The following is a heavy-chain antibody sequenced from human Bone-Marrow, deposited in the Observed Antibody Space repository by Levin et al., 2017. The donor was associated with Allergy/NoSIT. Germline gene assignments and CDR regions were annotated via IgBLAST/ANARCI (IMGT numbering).Heavy chain of an antibody. V-gene: IGHV3-9*01. CDR2: VSWNSGSS. J-gene: IGHJ1*01. CDR3: AKDITKGSGWYVRYFEN. Sequence: LSLTCAASGFSFHNYAMHWVRQVPGKGLEWVSGVSWNSGSSGYADSVKDRFTISRDNAKNSLYLQMNSLRPEDTALYYCAKDITKGSGWYVRYFENWGQGILVTVSS. D-gene: IGHD6-19*01. CDR1: GFSFHNYA.